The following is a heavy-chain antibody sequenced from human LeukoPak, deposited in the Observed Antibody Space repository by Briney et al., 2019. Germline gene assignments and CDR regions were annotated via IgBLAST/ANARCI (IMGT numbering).Heavy chain of an antibody. J-gene: IGHJ3*02. D-gene: IGHD1-26*01. CDR1: GCTFSNYA. CDR3: ARDLVGGREAAFDI. CDR2: IKQDGSEK. V-gene: IGHV3-7*01. Sequence: GGSLRLSCAASGCTFSNYAMSCVRQAPGKGLEWVANIKQDGSEKYYVESVKGRFTISRDNAKNSLYLQMKSLRAEDTAVYYCARDLVGGREAAFDIWGQGTMVTVSS.